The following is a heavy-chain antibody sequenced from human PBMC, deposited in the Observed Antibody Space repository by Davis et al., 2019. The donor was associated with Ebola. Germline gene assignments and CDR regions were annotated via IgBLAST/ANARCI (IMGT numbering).Heavy chain of an antibody. CDR1: GFTFRNYA. J-gene: IGHJ4*02. D-gene: IGHD2-8*02. CDR2: LSASGFT. CDR3: AKSFLITGSHMSEFRGVDY. V-gene: IGHV3-23*01. Sequence: PGGSLRLSCAASGFTFRNYAMSWVRQAPGKGLEWVSALSASGFTYYADSVKGRFTISRDNSKNTLSLHMDSLRGDDTAVYYCAKSFLITGSHMSEFRGVDYWGQGTVVTVSS.